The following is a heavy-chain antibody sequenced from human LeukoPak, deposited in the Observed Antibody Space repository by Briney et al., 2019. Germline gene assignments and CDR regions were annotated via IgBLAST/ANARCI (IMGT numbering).Heavy chain of an antibody. J-gene: IGHJ4*02. CDR2: ISYDGSNK. CDR1: GFTFSSYA. Sequence: LRLSCAASGFTFSSYAMHWVRQAPGKGLEWVAVISYDGSNKYYADSVKGRFTISRDNSKNTLYLQMNSLRAEGTAVYYCARVFGGTHFDYWGQGTLVTVSS. CDR3: ARVFGGTHFDY. D-gene: IGHD3-10*01. V-gene: IGHV3-30*14.